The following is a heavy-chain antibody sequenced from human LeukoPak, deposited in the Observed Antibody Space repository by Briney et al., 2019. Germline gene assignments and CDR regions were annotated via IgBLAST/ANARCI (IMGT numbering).Heavy chain of an antibody. J-gene: IGHJ4*02. CDR2: ISSSSSYI. V-gene: IGHV3-21*01. CDR3: GTGYYDFWFFNY. Sequence: GGSLRLSCAASGFTFSSYSMNWVRQAPGKGLEWVSSISSSSSYIYYADSVEGRFTISRDNAKNSLYLQMNSLRAEDTAVYYCGTGYYDFWFFNYWGQGTLVTVSS. D-gene: IGHD3-3*01. CDR1: GFTFSSYS.